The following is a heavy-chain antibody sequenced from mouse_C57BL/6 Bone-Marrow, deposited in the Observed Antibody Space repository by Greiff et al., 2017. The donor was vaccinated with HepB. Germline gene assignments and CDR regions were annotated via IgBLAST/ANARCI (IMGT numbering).Heavy chain of an antibody. Sequence: QVQLQQSGAELVRPGTSVKMSCKASGYTFTNYWIGWAKQRPGHGLEWIGDIYPGGGYTNYNEKFKGKATLTADKSSSTAYMQFSSLTSEDSAIYYCARWFGSSSYYAMDYWGQGTSVTVSS. J-gene: IGHJ4*01. CDR3: ARWFGSSSYYAMDY. CDR1: GYTFTNYW. V-gene: IGHV1-63*01. CDR2: IYPGGGYT. D-gene: IGHD1-1*01.